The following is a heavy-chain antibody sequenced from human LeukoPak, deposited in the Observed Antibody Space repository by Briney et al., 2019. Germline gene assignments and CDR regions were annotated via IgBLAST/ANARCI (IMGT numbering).Heavy chain of an antibody. CDR1: GYTFTSYG. CDR2: ISAYNGNT. V-gene: IGHV1-18*01. D-gene: IGHD6-19*01. Sequence: GASVKVSCKASGYTFTSYGISWVRQAPGQGLEWMGWISAYNGNTNYAQKLQGRVTMTTDTSTSTAYMELRSLRSDDTAVYYCARDQYSSGWYTRFSRCRFDPWGQGTLVTVSS. J-gene: IGHJ5*02. CDR3: ARDQYSSGWYTRFSRCRFDP.